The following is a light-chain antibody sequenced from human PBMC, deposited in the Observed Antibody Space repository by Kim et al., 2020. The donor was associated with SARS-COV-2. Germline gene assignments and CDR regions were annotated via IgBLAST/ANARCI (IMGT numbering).Light chain of an antibody. CDR2: DVS. V-gene: IGLV2-14*03. CDR3: SSYTSSSTWV. Sequence: GQASTITCTGTSGDVGGYNYVSWYQQHPGKAPKLMIYDVSKRPSGVSNRFSGSKSGNTASLTISGLQAEDEADYYCSSYTSSSTWVFGGGTQLTVL. J-gene: IGLJ3*02. CDR1: SGDVGGYNY.